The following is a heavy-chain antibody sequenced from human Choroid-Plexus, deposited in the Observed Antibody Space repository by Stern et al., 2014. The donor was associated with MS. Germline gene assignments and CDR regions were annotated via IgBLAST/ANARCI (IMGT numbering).Heavy chain of an antibody. J-gene: IGHJ5*02. V-gene: IGHV3-30*18. CDR3: AKDRQYLTYFFDH. CDR2: VSYDGSNK. Sequence: QVQLVESGGGVVKPGRPLRLSCVVSGFTFGSCAMHWVRQAPGKGLGWVAGVSYDGSNKYYADSVKGRFTISRDNSQNTLYMQMSSLRPEDTAVYYCAKDRQYLTYFFDHWGQGSLVTVSS. CDR1: GFTFGSCA. D-gene: IGHD2/OR15-2a*01.